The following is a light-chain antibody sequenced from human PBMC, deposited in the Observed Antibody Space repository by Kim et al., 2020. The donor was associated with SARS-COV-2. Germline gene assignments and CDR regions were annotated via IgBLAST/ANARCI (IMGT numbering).Light chain of an antibody. CDR3: SAWDSSLNAVV. V-gene: IGLV10-54*01. Sequence: QNATLTCTGNTNNVGYQGASWLQQHQGHPPKLLSYRSNNRPSGISDRLSASRSGNTASLTITGLQPEDEADYYCSAWDSSLNAVVFGGGTQLTVL. CDR1: TNNVGYQG. J-gene: IGLJ2*01. CDR2: RSN.